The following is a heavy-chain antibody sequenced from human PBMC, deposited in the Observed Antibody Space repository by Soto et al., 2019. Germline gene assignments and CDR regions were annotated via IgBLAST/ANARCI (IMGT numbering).Heavy chain of an antibody. CDR2: IYYSGST. J-gene: IGHJ5*02. V-gene: IGHV4-61*03. Sequence: SETLSLTCTVSGGSVSSGNYNWGWIRQPPGKGPEWIGYIYYSGSTRYNTSLKSRLTISVDTSKNHFSLTLTSVNAADTAVYYCARGRNNWFDPWGQGTLVTVSS. CDR1: GGSVSSGNYN. CDR3: ARGRNNWFDP.